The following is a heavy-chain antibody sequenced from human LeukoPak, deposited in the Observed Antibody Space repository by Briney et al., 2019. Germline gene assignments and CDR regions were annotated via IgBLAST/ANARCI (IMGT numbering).Heavy chain of an antibody. CDR3: ARDKTVRGVTRYYFDY. CDR1: GYTFTGYY. J-gene: IGHJ4*02. V-gene: IGHV1-2*02. Sequence: ASVKVSCKASGYTFTGYYMHWVRQAPGQGLEWMGWINPNSGGTNYAQKFQGRVTMTRDTSISTAYMELSRLRSDDTAVYYCARDKTVRGVTRYYFDYWGQGTLVTVSS. D-gene: IGHD3-10*01. CDR2: INPNSGGT.